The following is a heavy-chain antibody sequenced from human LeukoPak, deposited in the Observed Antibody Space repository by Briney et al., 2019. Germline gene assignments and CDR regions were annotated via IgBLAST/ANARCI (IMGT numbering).Heavy chain of an antibody. J-gene: IGHJ4*02. CDR1: GSTFDDYA. Sequence: SGGSLRLSCAASGSTFDDYAMHWVRQAPGRGLEWVSGISWNSGSLGYADSVKGRFTISRDNAKNSLYLQMNSLRAEDTAVYYCAREGGGWYSDYFDYWGQGTLVTVSS. D-gene: IGHD6-19*01. V-gene: IGHV3-9*01. CDR2: ISWNSGSL. CDR3: AREGGGWYSDYFDY.